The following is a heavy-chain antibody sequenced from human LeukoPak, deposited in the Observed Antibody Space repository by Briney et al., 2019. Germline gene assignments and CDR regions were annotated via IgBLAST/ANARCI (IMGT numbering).Heavy chain of an antibody. Sequence: PGGSLRLSCAASGFTFSSYGMSWVRQAPGKGLEWVSAMSGSGGSTYYADSVKGRFTIYRDNSKNTLYLKMNSLRAEDTAVYYCAKDKSGLRYFDWLLAAAGTGGFDYWGQGTLVTVSS. D-gene: IGHD3-9*01. CDR2: MSGSGGST. CDR3: AKDKSGLRYFDWLLAAAGTGGFDY. CDR1: GFTFSSYG. J-gene: IGHJ4*02. V-gene: IGHV3-23*01.